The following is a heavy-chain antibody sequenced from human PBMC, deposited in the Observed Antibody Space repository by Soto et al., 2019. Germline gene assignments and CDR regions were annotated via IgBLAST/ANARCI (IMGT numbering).Heavy chain of an antibody. V-gene: IGHV4-59*01. J-gene: IGHJ6*02. CDR2: IYYSGST. Sequence: PSETLSLTCTVSGGSISSYYWSWIRQPPVKGLEWIGYIYYSGSTNYNPSLKSRVTISVDTSKNQFSLKLSSVTAADTAVYYCAREVIAAAGNHYYGMEVWGQWTTVTVS. CDR1: GGSISSYY. CDR3: AREVIAAAGNHYYGMEV. D-gene: IGHD6-13*01.